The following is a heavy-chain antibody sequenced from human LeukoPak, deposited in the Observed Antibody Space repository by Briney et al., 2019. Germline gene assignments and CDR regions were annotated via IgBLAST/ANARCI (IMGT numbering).Heavy chain of an antibody. CDR3: ARAGRYFDWLYLDY. J-gene: IGHJ4*02. CDR2: INHSGST. Sequence: PSETLSLTCAVYGGSFSGYYWSRIRQPPGKGLEWIGEINHSGSTNYNPSLKSRVTISVDTSKNQFSLKLSSVTAADKAVYYCARAGRYFDWLYLDYWGQGTLVTVSS. D-gene: IGHD3-9*01. CDR1: GGSFSGYY. V-gene: IGHV4-34*01.